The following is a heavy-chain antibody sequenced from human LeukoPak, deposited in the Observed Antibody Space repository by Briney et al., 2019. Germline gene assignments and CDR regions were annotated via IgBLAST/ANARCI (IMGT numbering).Heavy chain of an antibody. V-gene: IGHV1-18*01. CDR1: GYTFTSYG. CDR3: ARGKKGGDFDP. J-gene: IGHJ5*02. D-gene: IGHD2-21*01. Sequence: ASVKVSCKASGYTFTSYGISWVRQAPGQGLEWMGWISAYNGNTNYAQKFQGRVTMTRNTSISTAYMELSSLRSEDTAVYYCARGKKGGDFDPWGQGTLVTVSS. CDR2: ISAYNGNT.